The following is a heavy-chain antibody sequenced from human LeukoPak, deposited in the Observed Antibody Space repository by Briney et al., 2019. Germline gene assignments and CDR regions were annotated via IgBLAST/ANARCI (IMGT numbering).Heavy chain of an antibody. V-gene: IGHV4-59*11. CDR2: ISNSGST. Sequence: SETLSLTCTVSGGSISSHYWTWIRQSPVKGLEWIGDISNSGSTSYDPSLKSRVTISIDTSKNQFSLKLSSVTAADTAVYYCGRDALVGYFSYYYMDVWGKGTTVTVSS. J-gene: IGHJ6*03. CDR1: GGSISSHY. D-gene: IGHD2-15*01. CDR3: GRDALVGYFSYYYMDV.